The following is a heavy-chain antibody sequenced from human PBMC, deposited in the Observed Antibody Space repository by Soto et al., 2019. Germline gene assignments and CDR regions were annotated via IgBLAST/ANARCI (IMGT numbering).Heavy chain of an antibody. CDR3: ARSQGSSTSLEIYYYYYYGMDV. CDR1: GGTFSSYA. Sequence: QVQLVQSGAEVKKPGSSVKVSCKASGGTFSSYAISWVRQAPGQGLEWMGGIIPISGTTNYAQKFPGRATITADESTSTAYMELSSLRSEDTAVYYCARSQGSSTSLEIYYYYYYGMDVWGKGTTVTVSS. D-gene: IGHD2-2*01. J-gene: IGHJ6*04. CDR2: IIPISGTT. V-gene: IGHV1-69*01.